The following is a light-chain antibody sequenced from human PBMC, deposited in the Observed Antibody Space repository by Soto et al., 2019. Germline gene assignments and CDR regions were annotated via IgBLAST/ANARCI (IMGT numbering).Light chain of an antibody. J-gene: IGLJ1*01. CDR1: SSDVGGYNY. CDR2: DVN. Sequence: QSALTQPASVSGSPGQSITLSCTGTSSDVGGYNYVSWYQQHPGKAPKLMIYDVNNRPSGVSNRFSGSKSGNTASLTISGLQAEDEADYYCSSYTGSSLYVFGTGTKVTVL. CDR3: SSYTGSSLYV. V-gene: IGLV2-14*01.